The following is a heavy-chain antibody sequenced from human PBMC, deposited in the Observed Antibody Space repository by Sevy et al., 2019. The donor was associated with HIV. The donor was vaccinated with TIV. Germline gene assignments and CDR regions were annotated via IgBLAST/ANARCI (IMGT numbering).Heavy chain of an antibody. J-gene: IGHJ6*02. V-gene: IGHV3-30-3*01. CDR3: AREVPAPERFGAQSYYYYGMDV. CDR1: GFTFSSYA. Sequence: GGSLRLSCAASGFTFSSYAMHWVRQAPGKGLEWVAVISYDGSNKYYADSVKGRFTISRDNSKNTLYLQMNSLRAEDTAVYYCAREVPAPERFGAQSYYYYGMDVWGQGTTVTVSS. D-gene: IGHD3-10*01. CDR2: ISYDGSNK.